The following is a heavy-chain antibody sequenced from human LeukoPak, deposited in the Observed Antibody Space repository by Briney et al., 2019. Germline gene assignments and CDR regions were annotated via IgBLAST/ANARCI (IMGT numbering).Heavy chain of an antibody. V-gene: IGHV3-33*01. Sequence: GASLRLSCAASGFTFSSYGMHWVRQAPGKGLEWVAVIWYDGSNKYYADSVKGRFTISRDNSKNTLYLQMNSLRAEDTAVYYCARDEAAAGPYYYYYGMDVWGQGTTVTVSS. J-gene: IGHJ6*02. D-gene: IGHD6-13*01. CDR1: GFTFSSYG. CDR2: IWYDGSNK. CDR3: ARDEAAAGPYYYYYGMDV.